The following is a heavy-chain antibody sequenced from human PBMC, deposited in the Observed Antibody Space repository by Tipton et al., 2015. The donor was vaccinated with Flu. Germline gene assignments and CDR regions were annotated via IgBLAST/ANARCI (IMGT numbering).Heavy chain of an antibody. CDR2: ISGYNGDT. Sequence: VQLVQSGVEVKKPGASVKVSCKASGYTFTNFGITWVRQAPGQGLEWMGWISGYNGDTNYAEKLQGRVTMTTDASTHTAYMELRSLKSDDTAMYYCARDRGSYNIHLEYHYYYGMDVWGQGTTVTVSS. CDR3: ARDRGSYNIHLEYHYYYGMDV. D-gene: IGHD1-26*01. CDR1: GYTFTNFG. V-gene: IGHV1-18*01. J-gene: IGHJ6*02.